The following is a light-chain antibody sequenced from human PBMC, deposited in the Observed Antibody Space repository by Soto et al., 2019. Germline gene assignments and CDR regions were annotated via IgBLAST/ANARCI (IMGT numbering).Light chain of an antibody. CDR1: SGHNSYA. CDR2: INSDTSH. Sequence: QLVLTQPPSASASLGASVKLTCTLSSGHNSYAIAWHQQQPEKGPRYFMKINSDTSHINGDVIPVRFSGSSSGAERYLTISRLQSEDEDKYSCQTWSTDIRVFGGGTKLTVL. CDR3: QTWSTDIRV. J-gene: IGLJ3*02. V-gene: IGLV4-69*01.